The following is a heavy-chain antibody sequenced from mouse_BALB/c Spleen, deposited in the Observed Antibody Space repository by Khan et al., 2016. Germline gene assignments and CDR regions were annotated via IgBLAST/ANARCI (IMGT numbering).Heavy chain of an antibody. CDR2: ISYSGST. CDR1: GYSITSDYA. D-gene: IGHD1-1*01. CDR3: ARGDYGSSSWFAY. Sequence: EVQLQESGPGLVKPSQSLSLTCTVTGYSITSDYAWNWIRQFPGNKLEWMGYISYSGSTSYTPSLKSRISITRDTSKNQFFLQLNSVTTEDTATYYYARGDYGSSSWFAYWGQGTLVTVSA. J-gene: IGHJ3*01. V-gene: IGHV3-2*02.